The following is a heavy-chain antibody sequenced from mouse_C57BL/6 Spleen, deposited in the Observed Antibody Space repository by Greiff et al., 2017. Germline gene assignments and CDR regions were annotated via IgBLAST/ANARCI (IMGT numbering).Heavy chain of an antibody. Sequence: EVKLMESGGGLVKPGGSLKLSCAASGFSFSDYGMHWVRQAPEKGLEWVAYISSGSSTIYYADKVKGRFTISRDNAKKSLFLQMTSLSSEDTAMYYCAMITTVVYWYFDVWGTGTTVTVSS. CDR2: ISSGSSTI. D-gene: IGHD1-1*01. V-gene: IGHV5-17*01. CDR3: AMITTVVYWYFDV. J-gene: IGHJ1*03. CDR1: GFSFSDYG.